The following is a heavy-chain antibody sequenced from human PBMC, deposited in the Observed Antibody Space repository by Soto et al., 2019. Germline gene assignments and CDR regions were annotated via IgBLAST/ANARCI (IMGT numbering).Heavy chain of an antibody. V-gene: IGHV3-23*01. CDR3: AKDLRGGKSFDY. J-gene: IGHJ4*02. CDR1: GFTFSSYA. Sequence: EVQLLESGGGLVQPGGSLRLSCAASGFTFSSYAMSWVRQAPGKGLEWVSAISGSGGSTYYADSVKGRFTVSRDNSTNTLFLQLISLRDKYTAVYYCAKDLRGGKSFDYWGQGTLVTVSS. D-gene: IGHD2-15*01. CDR2: ISGSGGST.